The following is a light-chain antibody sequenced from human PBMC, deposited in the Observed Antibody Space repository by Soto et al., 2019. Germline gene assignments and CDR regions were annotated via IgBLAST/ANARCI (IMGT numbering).Light chain of an antibody. Sequence: DIQMTQSPSSLSASVGDRVTITCRASQSISSYLNWYQQKPGKAPKLLIHAASSLESGVPSRFSGSGSWTDFTLTISSLQPEDSATYYCQQSYSIPVTFGQGTKVDIK. CDR2: AAS. CDR1: QSISSY. J-gene: IGKJ2*01. V-gene: IGKV1-39*01. CDR3: QQSYSIPVT.